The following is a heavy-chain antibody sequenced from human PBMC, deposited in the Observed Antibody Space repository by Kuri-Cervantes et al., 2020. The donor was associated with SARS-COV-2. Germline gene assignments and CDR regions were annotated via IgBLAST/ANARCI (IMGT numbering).Heavy chain of an antibody. V-gene: IGHV3-33*08. CDR1: GFTFSSYG. Sequence: GESLKISCAASGFTFSSYGMHWVRQAPGKGLEWVAVIWYVGSNKYYADSVKGRFTIYRENSKNTLYLQMNSLRAEDTPGYYCARDTVSGVFRYYFDYWGQGTLVTVSS. J-gene: IGHJ4*02. CDR2: IWYVGSNK. D-gene: IGHD2-21*01. CDR3: ARDTVSGVFRYYFDY.